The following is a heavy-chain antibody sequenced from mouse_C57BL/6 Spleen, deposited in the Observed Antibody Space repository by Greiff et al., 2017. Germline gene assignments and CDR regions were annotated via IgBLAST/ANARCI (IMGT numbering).Heavy chain of an antibody. V-gene: IGHV5-9*01. J-gene: IGHJ2*01. Sequence: EVKVVEPGGGLLKPGGSLKLSFAASGFTFSSYTLSWVRQTPKKRLEWVATISGGGGNTSYPDSVKGRFTISRDNAKNTLYLQMSSLRSEDTALYYCARFYGSSPYYFDYWGQGTTLTVSS. D-gene: IGHD1-1*01. CDR2: ISGGGGNT. CDR1: GFTFSSYT. CDR3: ARFYGSSPYYFDY.